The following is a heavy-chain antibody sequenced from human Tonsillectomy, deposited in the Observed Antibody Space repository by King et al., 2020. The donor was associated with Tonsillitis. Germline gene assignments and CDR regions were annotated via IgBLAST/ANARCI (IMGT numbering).Heavy chain of an antibody. V-gene: IGHV5-51*01. D-gene: IGHD3-9*01. CDR1: GYSFTSYW. CDR2: IYPADSDV. J-gene: IGHJ4*02. Sequence: QLVQSGAEVKKPGESLKISCKGSGYSFTSYWIAWVRQMPGKGLELMGIIYPADSDVRYSPSFQGQVTISGDKSVKTAYLQWNTLKASDTAMYYCARSKDYDTVTGDFDYWGQGTLVTVSS. CDR3: ARSKDYDTVTGDFDY.